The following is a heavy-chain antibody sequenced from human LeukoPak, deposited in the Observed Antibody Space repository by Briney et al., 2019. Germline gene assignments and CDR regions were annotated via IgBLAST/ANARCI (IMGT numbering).Heavy chain of an antibody. D-gene: IGHD4-17*01. V-gene: IGHV1-58*02. Sequence: ASVKVSCKASGFTFTSSAMQWVRQARGQRLEWIGWIVVGSGNTNYAQKFQERVTITRDMSTSTAYMELSSLRPEDTAVYYCAADLRSTVTTNCFDYWSQGTLVTVSS. CDR3: AADLRSTVTTNCFDY. CDR1: GFTFTSSA. J-gene: IGHJ4*02. CDR2: IVVGSGNT.